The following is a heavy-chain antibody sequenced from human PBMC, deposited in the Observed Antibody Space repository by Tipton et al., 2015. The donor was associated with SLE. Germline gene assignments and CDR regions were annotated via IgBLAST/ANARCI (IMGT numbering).Heavy chain of an antibody. J-gene: IGHJ3*02. Sequence: TLSLTCTVSGGSISSDDYYWTWIRQHPGKGLEWIGYIYYSGTTYYNPSLKSRVTMSVDTSKNQFSLKLRSVTAADTAVYYCVRNLGSGSSVLGAFDIWGQGTMVTVSS. D-gene: IGHD1-26*01. V-gene: IGHV4-31*03. CDR3: VRNLGSGSSVLGAFDI. CDR2: IYYSGTT. CDR1: GGSISSDDYY.